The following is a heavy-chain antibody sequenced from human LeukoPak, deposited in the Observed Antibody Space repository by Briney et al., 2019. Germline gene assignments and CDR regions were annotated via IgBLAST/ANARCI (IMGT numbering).Heavy chain of an antibody. Sequence: PSETLSLTCTVSGGSISSGGYYWSWIRQHPGKGLEWIGYIYYSGSTNYNPSLKSRVTISVDTSKNQFSLKLSSVTAADTAVYYCASSSTSIQRNPNYYYYGMDVWGQGTTVTVSS. CDR3: ASSSTSIQRNPNYYYYGMDV. D-gene: IGHD2-2*01. V-gene: IGHV4-31*03. CDR2: IYYSGST. CDR1: GGSISSGGYY. J-gene: IGHJ6*02.